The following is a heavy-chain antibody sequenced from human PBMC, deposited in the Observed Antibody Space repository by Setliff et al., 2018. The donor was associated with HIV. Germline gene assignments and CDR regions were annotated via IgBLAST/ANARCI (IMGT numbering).Heavy chain of an antibody. CDR3: ARDKGGGYFDS. Sequence: ETLSLTCTVSGGSITGSPYYWGWIRRPPVKGLEWIASIHYTGRTYYNPSLKSRVTISVDTAKNQFSLKLSSVTAADTAGYYCARDKGGGYFDSWGQGTLVTVSS. V-gene: IGHV4-39*02. J-gene: IGHJ4*02. CDR2: IHYTGRT. CDR1: GGSITGSPYY. D-gene: IGHD3-16*01.